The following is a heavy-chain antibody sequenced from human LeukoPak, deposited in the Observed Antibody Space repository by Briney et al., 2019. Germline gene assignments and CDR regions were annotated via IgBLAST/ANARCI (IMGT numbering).Heavy chain of an antibody. J-gene: IGHJ4*02. CDR3: ARRGTYSSSWWNY. CDR1: GGSVSGYY. Sequence: PSETLSLTRAVYGGSVSGYYWSWIRQPPGKGLEWIGEINHSGSTNYNPSLKSRVTISVDTSKNQFSLKLSSVTAADTAVYYCARRGTYSSSWWNYWGQGTLVTVSS. V-gene: IGHV4-34*01. D-gene: IGHD6-13*01. CDR2: INHSGST.